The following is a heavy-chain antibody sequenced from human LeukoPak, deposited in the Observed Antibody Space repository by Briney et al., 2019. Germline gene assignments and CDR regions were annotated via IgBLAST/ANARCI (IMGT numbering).Heavy chain of an antibody. Sequence: GGSLRLSCAASGFTVSSNYMSWVRQAPGKGLEWVSVIYSGGSTYYADSVKGRFTISRDNAKNSLYLQMNSLRAEDTAVYYCARDGGDGYSHFDYWGQGTLVTVSS. CDR2: IYSGGST. D-gene: IGHD5-24*01. V-gene: IGHV3-66*01. CDR3: ARDGGDGYSHFDY. J-gene: IGHJ4*02. CDR1: GFTVSSNY.